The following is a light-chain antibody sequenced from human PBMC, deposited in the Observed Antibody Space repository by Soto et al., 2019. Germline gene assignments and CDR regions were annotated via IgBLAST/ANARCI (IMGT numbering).Light chain of an antibody. CDR1: ESIDNW. V-gene: IGKV1-5*01. CDR2: AAS. CDR3: QQYHTDWT. Sequence: DIQMTQSPSTLSASVGYTVTVTFQASESIDNWLAWYQQKPGKAPKLLIFAASTLVRGVPSRFSGRGSGTEFTLTISSLQADDYATFYCQQYHTDWTFGQGTKVDIK. J-gene: IGKJ1*01.